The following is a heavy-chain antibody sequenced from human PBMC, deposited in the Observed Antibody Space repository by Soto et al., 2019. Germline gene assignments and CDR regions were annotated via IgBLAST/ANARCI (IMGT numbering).Heavy chain of an antibody. CDR3: ARQFDHDRTGYYDVN. D-gene: IGHD3-9*01. CDR2: IIPIFGTA. CDR1: GGTFSSYA. Sequence: ASVKVSCKASGGTFSSYAISWVRQAPGQGLEWMGGIIPIFGTANYAQKFQGRVTITADKSTSTVYMDLRSLTSEDTGVYYCARQFDHDRTGYYDVNWCQGTQVTVSS. V-gene: IGHV1-69*06. J-gene: IGHJ4*02.